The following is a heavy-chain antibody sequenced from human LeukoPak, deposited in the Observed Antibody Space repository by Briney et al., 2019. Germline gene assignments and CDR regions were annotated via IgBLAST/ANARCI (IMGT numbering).Heavy chain of an antibody. J-gene: IGHJ4*02. CDR2: INQDGTEK. V-gene: IGHV3-7*01. CDR1: GFSFTTYW. CDR3: AKLAKYFYGAETFYFFEH. Sequence: GGTLRLSCAASGFSFTTYWMSWVRQAQGKGLEWVANINQDGTEKYYVDSVKGRFTISRDNGKNSLYLQMNSLRVEDTAVYYCAKLAKYFYGAETFYFFEHWGQGTPVTASS. D-gene: IGHD3-10*01.